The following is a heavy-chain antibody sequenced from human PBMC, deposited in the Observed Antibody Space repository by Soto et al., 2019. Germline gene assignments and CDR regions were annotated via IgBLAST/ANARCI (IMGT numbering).Heavy chain of an antibody. Sequence: PGESLKISCKGSGYSFTNYWIGWVRQAPGQRLEWMGWINAGNGNTKYSQKFQGRVTITRDTSASTAYMELSSLRSEDTAVYYCARSIVVVTALDYWGQGTLVTSPQ. J-gene: IGHJ4*02. CDR3: ARSIVVVTALDY. D-gene: IGHD2-21*02. V-gene: IGHV1-3*01. CDR2: INAGNGNT. CDR1: GYSFTNYW.